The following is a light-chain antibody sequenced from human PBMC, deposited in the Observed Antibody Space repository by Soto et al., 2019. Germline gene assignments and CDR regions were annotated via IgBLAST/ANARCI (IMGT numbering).Light chain of an antibody. CDR1: LSISNY. Sequence: DIQMTQSPSSMSASVGDRVTITSRASLSISNYLAWYQQKPGKVPKLLIYTASTLQPGVPSRFSAIGSRTYFTQSISKLQPEDDATYNCQKHDRAPLTFGRGTKPKIK. CDR2: TAS. CDR3: QKHDRAPLT. J-gene: IGKJ4*01. V-gene: IGKV1-27*01.